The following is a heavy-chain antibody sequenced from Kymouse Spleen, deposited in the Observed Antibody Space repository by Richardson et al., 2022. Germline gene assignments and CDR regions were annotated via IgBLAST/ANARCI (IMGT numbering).Heavy chain of an antibody. CDR3: AKIAARHYYYYGMDV. V-gene: IGHV3-30*18. J-gene: IGHJ6*02. D-gene: IGHD6-6*01. CDR1: GFTFSSYG. Sequence: QVQLVESGGGVVQPGRSLRLSCAASGFTFSSYGMHWVRQAPGKGLEWVAVISYDGSNKYYADSVKGRFTISRDNSKNTLYLQMNSLRAEDTAVYYCAKIAARHYYYYGMDVWGQGTTVTVSS. CDR2: ISYDGSNK.